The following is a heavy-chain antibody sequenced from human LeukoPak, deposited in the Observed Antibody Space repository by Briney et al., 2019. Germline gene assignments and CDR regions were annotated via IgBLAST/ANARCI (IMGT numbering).Heavy chain of an antibody. Sequence: GASVKVSCKASGGTFSSYAISWVRQAPGQGLEWMGGIIPIFGTANYAQKFQGRVTITADESTSTAHMELSSLRSEDTAVYYCGYSYGYLYYFDYWGQGTLVTVSS. V-gene: IGHV1-69*13. CDR3: GYSYGYLYYFDY. CDR1: GGTFSSYA. D-gene: IGHD5-18*01. CDR2: IIPIFGTA. J-gene: IGHJ4*02.